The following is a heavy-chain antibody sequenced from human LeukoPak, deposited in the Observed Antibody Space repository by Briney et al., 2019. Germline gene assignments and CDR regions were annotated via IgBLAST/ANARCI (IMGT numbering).Heavy chain of an antibody. Sequence: GGSLRLSCAASGFTFSSYGMHWVRQAPGKGLEWVAFIRYDGSNKYYADSVKGRFTISRDNSKNTLYLQMNSLRAEDTAVYYCAKATTVTSYYYYYGMDVWGQGTTVTVSS. J-gene: IGHJ6*02. V-gene: IGHV3-30*02. D-gene: IGHD4-17*01. CDR3: AKATTVTSYYYYYGMDV. CDR2: IRYDGSNK. CDR1: GFTFSSYG.